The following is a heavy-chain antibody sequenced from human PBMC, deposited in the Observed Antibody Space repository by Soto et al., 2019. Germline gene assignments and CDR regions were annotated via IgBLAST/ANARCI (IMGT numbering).Heavy chain of an antibody. CDR2: ISGSGGST. J-gene: IGHJ4*02. Sequence: PGGSLRLSCAASGFTFSSYAMSWVRQAPGKGLEWVSAISGSGGSTYYADSVKGRFTISRDNSKKTLYLQMNSLRAEDTAVYYCAKGGKAYYYDSSGFTHWGQGTLVTVSS. CDR1: GFTFSSYA. D-gene: IGHD3-22*01. CDR3: AKGGKAYYYDSSGFTH. V-gene: IGHV3-23*01.